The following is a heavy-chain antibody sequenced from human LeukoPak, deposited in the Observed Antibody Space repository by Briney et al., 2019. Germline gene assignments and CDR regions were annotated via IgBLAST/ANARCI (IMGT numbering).Heavy chain of an antibody. CDR2: ISGSGGST. Sequence: PGGSLRLSCAASGFTFSSYSMNWVRQTPGKGLEWVSAISGSGGSTYYADSVKGRFTISRDNSKNTLYLQMNSLRAEDTAVYYCAKEGYVAAAAYYVYWGQGTLVTVSS. J-gene: IGHJ4*02. CDR3: AKEGYVAAAAYYVY. V-gene: IGHV3-23*01. D-gene: IGHD6-13*01. CDR1: GFTFSSYS.